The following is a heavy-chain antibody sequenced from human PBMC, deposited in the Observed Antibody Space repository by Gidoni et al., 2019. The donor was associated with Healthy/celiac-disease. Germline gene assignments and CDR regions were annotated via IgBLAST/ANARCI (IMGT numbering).Heavy chain of an antibody. CDR3: ARDESNWNYGGMDY. J-gene: IGHJ4*02. D-gene: IGHD1-7*01. V-gene: IGHV7-4-1*02. CDR1: GYTFTSYA. CDR2: SNTNTGNP. Sequence: QVQLVQSGFELKKPGASVKVSSKASGYTFTSYAMNWGRQAHGQGLEWMGWSNTNTGNPTYGQGFTGRFVFSLDTSVSTAYLQISSLKAEDTAVYYCARDESNWNYGGMDYWGQGTLVTVSS.